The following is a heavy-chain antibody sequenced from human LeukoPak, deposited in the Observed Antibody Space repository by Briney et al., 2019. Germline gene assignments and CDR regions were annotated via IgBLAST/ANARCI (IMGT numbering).Heavy chain of an antibody. CDR2: IYSGGST. Sequence: GGSLRLSCAASGFTVSSNYMSWVRQAPGKGLEWVSVIYSGGSTYYADSVKGRFTISRDNSKNTLYLQMNSLRAEDTAVYYCARGRRIPRYFDLRGRGTLVTVSS. V-gene: IGHV3-53*01. CDR1: GFTVSSNY. CDR3: ARGRRIPRYFDL. J-gene: IGHJ2*01. D-gene: IGHD2/OR15-2a*01.